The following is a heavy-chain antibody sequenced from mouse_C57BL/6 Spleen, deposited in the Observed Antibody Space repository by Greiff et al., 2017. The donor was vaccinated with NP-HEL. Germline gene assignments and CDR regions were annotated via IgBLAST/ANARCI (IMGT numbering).Heavy chain of an antibody. D-gene: IGHD1-1*01. V-gene: IGHV1-69*01. Sequence: VQLQQPGAELVMPGASVKLSCKASGYTFTSYWMHWVKQRPGQGLEWIGEIDPSDSYTNYNQKFKGKSTLTVDKSSSTAYMQLSSLTSEDSAVYYCARGGVLRFYFDYWGQGTTLTVSS. CDR2: IDPSDSYT. CDR3: ARGGVLRFYFDY. CDR1: GYTFTSYW. J-gene: IGHJ2*01.